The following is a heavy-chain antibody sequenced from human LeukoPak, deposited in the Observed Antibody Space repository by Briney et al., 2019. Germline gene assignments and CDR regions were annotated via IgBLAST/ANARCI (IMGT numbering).Heavy chain of an antibody. CDR3: ARGASGWPYYFDY. D-gene: IGHD6-19*01. CDR1: GGSVSSGSYY. Sequence: SETLSLTCTVSGGSVSSGSYYWSWIRQPPGKGLEWIGYIYYSGSTNYNPSLKSRVTISVDTSKNQFSLKLSSVTAADTAVYYCARGASGWPYYFDYWGQGTLVTVSS. J-gene: IGHJ4*02. CDR2: IYYSGST. V-gene: IGHV4-61*01.